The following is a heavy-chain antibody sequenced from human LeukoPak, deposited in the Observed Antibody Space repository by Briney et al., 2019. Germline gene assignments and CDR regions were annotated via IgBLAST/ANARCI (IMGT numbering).Heavy chain of an antibody. V-gene: IGHV4-59*12. Sequence: PSETLSLTCTVSGGSISSYYWSWIRQPPGKELEWIGYIYESGSTNYNPSLKSRVTISVDTSKNQFSLKLSSVTAADTAVYYCARESAWIQLWRRLYYFDYWGQGTLVTVSS. J-gene: IGHJ4*02. CDR1: GGSISSYY. D-gene: IGHD5-18*01. CDR2: IYESGST. CDR3: ARESAWIQLWRRLYYFDY.